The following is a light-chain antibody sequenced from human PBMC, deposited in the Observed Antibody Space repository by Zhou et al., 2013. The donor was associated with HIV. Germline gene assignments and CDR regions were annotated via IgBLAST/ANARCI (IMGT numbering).Light chain of an antibody. Sequence: QSALTQPASVSGSPGQSITVSCTGTNSDIGTYNVVSWYQQHPGGAPKVIIYDVTDRPSGVSDRFSGSKSGNTASLTISDLQPEDEADYYCSSYTSSSTLVFGTGTKVTVL. CDR2: DVT. CDR1: NSDIGTYNV. J-gene: IGLJ1*01. V-gene: IGLV2-14*02. CDR3: SSYTSSSTLV.